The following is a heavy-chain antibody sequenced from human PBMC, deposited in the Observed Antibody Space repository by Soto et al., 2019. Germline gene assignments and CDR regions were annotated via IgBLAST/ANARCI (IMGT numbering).Heavy chain of an antibody. CDR2: IIPTFGTT. Sequence: QVQLVQSGAEVKKPGSSVKVSCKAPGGNFSSNGIRWVRQAPGQGLEFMGGIIPTFGTTDYAHQFRGRVTTTADQSTGTAYMELTSLRPDDTALYYWAGGSNSTWYTCLPPSGHGTLGTVS. J-gene: IGHJ5*02. V-gene: IGHV1-69*01. CDR3: AGGSNSTWYTCLPP. CDR1: GGNFSSNG. D-gene: IGHD6-13*01.